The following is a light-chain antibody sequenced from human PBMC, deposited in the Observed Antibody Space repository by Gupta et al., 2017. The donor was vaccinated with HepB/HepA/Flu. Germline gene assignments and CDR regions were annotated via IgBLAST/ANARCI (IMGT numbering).Light chain of an antibody. J-gene: IGKJ3*01. V-gene: IGKV1-9*01. Sequence: LSASVGDRVIITCRASQGISSSLAWFQQKPGRAPNLLIYAASTLESGVPSRFSGSGSGTEFTLTIISLQPEDFATYYCQQISSYPLTFGPGTKVDVK. CDR1: QGISSS. CDR3: QQISSYPLT. CDR2: AAS.